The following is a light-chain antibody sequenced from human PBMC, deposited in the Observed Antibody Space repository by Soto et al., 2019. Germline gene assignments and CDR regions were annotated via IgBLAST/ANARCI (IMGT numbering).Light chain of an antibody. CDR3: LQAHSFPLP. CDR1: QGISSW. CDR2: SAS. Sequence: DIQMTQSPSSVSASVGDRVTITWRASQGISSWLAWYQKKPGKAPNLLIYSASSLQRGFPSRFSGSGSGTDFTLTIRSLQPEDFATYYCLQAHSFPLPFGGGTTVDIK. V-gene: IGKV1-12*01. J-gene: IGKJ4*01.